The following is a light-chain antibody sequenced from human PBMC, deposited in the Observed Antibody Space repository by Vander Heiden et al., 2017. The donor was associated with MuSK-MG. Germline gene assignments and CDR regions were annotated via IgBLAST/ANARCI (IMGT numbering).Light chain of an antibody. CDR2: GAS. J-gene: IGKJ4*01. Sequence: EIVMTQSPATLSVSPGERATLSCRASQSVSSNLAWYQQNPGQAPRLLIYGASTRATGIPARFPGRASRTEFTLTISSLQSEDFAVYYCQQYNNWPITFGGGTKVEMK. CDR3: QQYNNWPIT. CDR1: QSVSSN. V-gene: IGKV3-15*01.